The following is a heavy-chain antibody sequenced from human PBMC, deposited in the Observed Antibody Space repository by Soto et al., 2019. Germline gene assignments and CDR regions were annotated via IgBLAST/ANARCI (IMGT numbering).Heavy chain of an antibody. V-gene: IGHV3-23*01. CDR1: GFSFRIFA. CDR3: TKDAYTKYYYYGMDV. D-gene: IGHD4-4*01. CDR2: ISDSGGCT. Sequence: GGSLRLSCAAPGFSFRIFAMNWVRQAPGKGLEWIANISDSGGCTLYSDSVKGRFIISRDNSDDTLYLEMNSLRVEDTAIYYCTKDAYTKYYYYGMDVWGQGTTVTVS. J-gene: IGHJ6*02.